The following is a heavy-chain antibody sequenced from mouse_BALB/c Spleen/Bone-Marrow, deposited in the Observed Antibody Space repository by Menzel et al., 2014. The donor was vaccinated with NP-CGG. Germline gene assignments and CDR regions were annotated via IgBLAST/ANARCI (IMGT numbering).Heavy chain of an antibody. CDR1: GFSLTSYG. CDR2: IWAGGST. CDR3: ARGSYYEGAMDY. Sequence: VKVVESGPGLVAPSQSLSITCTVSGFSLTSYGVHWVRQPPGKVLEWLGVIWAGGSTNYNSALMSRLSISKDNSKSQVFLKMNSLQTDDTAMCYCARGSYYEGAMDYWGQGTSVTVSS. V-gene: IGHV2-9*02. J-gene: IGHJ4*01. D-gene: IGHD1-1*01.